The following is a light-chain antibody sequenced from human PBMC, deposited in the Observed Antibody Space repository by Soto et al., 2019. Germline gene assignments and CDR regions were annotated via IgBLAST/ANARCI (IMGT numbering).Light chain of an antibody. Sequence: EIVMTQYPVTLSVAPGERVTLSRRASQSVSSNLAWYQQKPVQAPRLLIYYICARATGIPARFSGSGSGTEFTLTINSLQSEDSAVYYCQQHNQWAITFGQRTRLEIK. V-gene: IGKV3D-15*01. CDR3: QQHNQWAIT. CDR1: QSVSSN. CDR2: YIC. J-gene: IGKJ5*01.